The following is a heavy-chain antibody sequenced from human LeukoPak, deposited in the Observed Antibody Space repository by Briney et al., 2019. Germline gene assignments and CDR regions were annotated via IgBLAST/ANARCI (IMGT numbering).Heavy chain of an antibody. CDR1: GFTFRNFG. V-gene: IGHV3-21*01. D-gene: IGHD6-13*01. CDR2: ISSSSSYI. J-gene: IGHJ4*02. Sequence: GGSLRLSCVVSGFTFRNFGMNWVRQAPGKGLEWVSSISSSSSYIYYADSVKGRFTISRDNTKNSLYLQMNSLRAEDTAVYYFARGSPRVAAAGLVDYWGQGTLVTVSS. CDR3: ARGSPRVAAAGLVDY.